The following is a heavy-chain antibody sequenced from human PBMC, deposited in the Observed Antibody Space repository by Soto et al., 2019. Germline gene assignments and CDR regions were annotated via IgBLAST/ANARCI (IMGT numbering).Heavy chain of an antibody. V-gene: IGHV3-23*01. D-gene: IGHD1-26*01. J-gene: IGHJ4*02. Sequence: GGSLRLSCAASGFTFSSYAMSWVRQAPGKGLEWVSAISGSGGSTYYADSVKGRFTISRDNSKNTLYLQMNSLRAEDTAVYYCAATRGWELCTACVFDYWGQGTLVTVSS. CDR1: GFTFSSYA. CDR2: ISGSGGST. CDR3: AATRGWELCTACVFDY.